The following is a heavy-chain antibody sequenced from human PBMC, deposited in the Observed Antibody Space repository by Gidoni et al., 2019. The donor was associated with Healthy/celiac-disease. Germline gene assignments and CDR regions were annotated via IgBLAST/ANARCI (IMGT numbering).Heavy chain of an antibody. Sequence: EVQPLESEGGLVQSGGSLRLSCAASGFTFSTYAMSWVRQAPGKVLEWVSAISGSGGSTYYADSVKGRFTISRDNSKNTLYLQMNSLRAEDTAVYYCAKDHQQLRAYYYYGMDVWGQGTTVTVSS. D-gene: IGHD6-13*01. CDR1: GFTFSTYA. V-gene: IGHV3-23*01. CDR3: AKDHQQLRAYYYYGMDV. CDR2: ISGSGGST. J-gene: IGHJ6*02.